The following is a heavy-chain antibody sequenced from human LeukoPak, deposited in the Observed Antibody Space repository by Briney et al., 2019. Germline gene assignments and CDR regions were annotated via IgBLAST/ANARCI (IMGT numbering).Heavy chain of an antibody. CDR3: ARDAPWSGFDI. CDR2: IYYTGST. D-gene: IGHD3-3*01. V-gene: IGHV4-30-4*08. CDR1: GDSISSGDYY. Sequence: PSETLSLTCTVSGDSISSGDYYLGWIRQPPGKGLEWIGSIYYTGSTYFNPSLKSRVTISGDTSKNQFSLKLSSVTAADTAVYYCARDAPWSGFDIWGQGTMVIVSS. J-gene: IGHJ3*02.